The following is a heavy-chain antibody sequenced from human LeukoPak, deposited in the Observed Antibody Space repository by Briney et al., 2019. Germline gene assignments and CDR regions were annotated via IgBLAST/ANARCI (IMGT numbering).Heavy chain of an antibody. V-gene: IGHV4-59*01. J-gene: IGHJ5*02. CDR3: ARGRGCSGGSCYSNWFDP. Sequence: SETLSLTCTVSGGSISSYYWSWIRQPPGKGLEWIGYIYYCGSTNYNPSLKSRVTISVDTSKNQFSRKLSSVTAADTAVYYCARGRGCSGGSCYSNWFDPWGQGTLVTVSS. CDR1: GGSISSYY. CDR2: IYYCGST. D-gene: IGHD2-15*01.